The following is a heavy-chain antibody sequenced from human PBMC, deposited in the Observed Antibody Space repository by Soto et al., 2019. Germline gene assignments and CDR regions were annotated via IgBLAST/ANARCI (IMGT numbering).Heavy chain of an antibody. D-gene: IGHD2-2*01. CDR1: GGTFSSYA. CDR2: IIPIFGTA. Sequence: QVQLVQSGAEVKKPGSSVKVFCKASGGTFSSYAISWVRQAPGQGLEWMGGIIPIFGTANYAQKFQGRVTITADESTSTAYMELSSLRSEDTAVYYCAMGRGRDIVLVPAPLAYWGQGTLVTVSS. V-gene: IGHV1-69*12. CDR3: AMGRGRDIVLVPAPLAY. J-gene: IGHJ4*02.